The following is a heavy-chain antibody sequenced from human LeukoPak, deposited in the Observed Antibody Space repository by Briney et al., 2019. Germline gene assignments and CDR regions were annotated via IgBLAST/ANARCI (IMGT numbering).Heavy chain of an antibody. CDR2: ISGDESTT. Sequence: GGSLRLSCTVSGFTFSSYWMHWVRQGPGKGLVWVSRISGDESTTSYADSVKGRFTIFRDNAKNTLYLQMSGLRAEDTAVYYCAKGTGDMGYYFDYWGQGTLVTVSS. CDR3: AKGTGDMGYYFDY. D-gene: IGHD1-1*01. CDR1: GFTFSSYW. V-gene: IGHV3-74*01. J-gene: IGHJ4*02.